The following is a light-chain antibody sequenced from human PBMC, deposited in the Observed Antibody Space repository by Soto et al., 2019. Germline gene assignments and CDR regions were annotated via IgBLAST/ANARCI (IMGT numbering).Light chain of an antibody. CDR2: GAS. Sequence: EIVLTQSPGTLSLSPGERATLSCRASQSVSSNYLAWYQQRPGQAPRLLIYGASNRAAGVPDLFSGSGSGTDFTLTIIRLELEDVAVYPCQQYGNSPTYTFGQGTKLEIK. V-gene: IGKV3-20*01. J-gene: IGKJ2*01. CDR3: QQYGNSPTYT. CDR1: QSVSSNY.